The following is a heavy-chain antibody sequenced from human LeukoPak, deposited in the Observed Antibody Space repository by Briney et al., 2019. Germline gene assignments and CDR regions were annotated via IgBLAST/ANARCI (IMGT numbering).Heavy chain of an antibody. Sequence: ASVKVSCKASGYTFTSYGISWVRQAPGQGLEWMGWISAYNGNTNYAQKLQGRVTMTTDTSTSTAYMELRSLRSDDTAVYYCARARWSAEPTTEHVVPDYWGQGTLVTVSS. CDR3: ARARWSAEPTTEHVVPDY. V-gene: IGHV1-18*04. CDR2: ISAYNGNT. D-gene: IGHD1-1*01. CDR1: GYTFTSYG. J-gene: IGHJ4*02.